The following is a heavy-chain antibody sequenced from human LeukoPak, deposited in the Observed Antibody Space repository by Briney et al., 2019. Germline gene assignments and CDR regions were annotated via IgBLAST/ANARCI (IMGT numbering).Heavy chain of an antibody. D-gene: IGHD3-10*02. V-gene: IGHV3-48*03. CDR2: ITGSSRTI. CDR3: AELGITMIGGV. Sequence: GGSLRLSCVASGFTFSSSEMNWVRQAPGKGLEWISYITGSSRTIWYADSVKGRFTISRDNAKNSLYLQMNGLRDDDTAVYYCAELGITMIGGVWGKGTTVTISS. CDR1: GFTFSSSE. J-gene: IGHJ6*04.